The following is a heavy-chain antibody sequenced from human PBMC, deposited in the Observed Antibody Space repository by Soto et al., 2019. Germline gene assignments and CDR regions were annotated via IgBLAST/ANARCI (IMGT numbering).Heavy chain of an antibody. J-gene: IGHJ6*02. CDR2: IYYSGST. V-gene: IGHV4-59*01. Sequence: SETLSITCTVSGCSISSYYWSWIRQHPGKGLEWIGYIYYSGSTNYNPSLKSRVTISVDTSKNQFSLKLSSVTAADTAVYYCARDSVLRFLEWKGDYYYYYGMDVWGQGTTVTVSS. D-gene: IGHD3-3*01. CDR1: GCSISSYY. CDR3: ARDSVLRFLEWKGDYYYYYGMDV.